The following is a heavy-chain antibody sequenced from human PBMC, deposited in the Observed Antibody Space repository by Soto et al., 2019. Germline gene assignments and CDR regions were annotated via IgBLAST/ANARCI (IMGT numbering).Heavy chain of an antibody. CDR2: IYYTGST. CDR1: GGSINTYY. D-gene: IGHD3-10*01. CDR3: AGGPYYFGLDV. J-gene: IGHJ6*02. V-gene: IGHV4-59*01. Sequence: QVQLQESGPGLVKPSETLSLTCTASGGSINTYYWNWIRQSPGKGLEWIGYIYYTGSTKYNPSLESRVTISVDTSKKQFSLRLNSETPADTAVYYCAGGPYYFGLDVWGQGTTVTVSS.